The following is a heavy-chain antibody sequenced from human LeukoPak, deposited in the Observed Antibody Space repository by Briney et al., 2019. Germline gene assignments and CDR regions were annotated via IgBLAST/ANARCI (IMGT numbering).Heavy chain of an antibody. V-gene: IGHV5-51*01. CDR3: ARLGAEGYYGMDV. CDR2: IYPGDSDT. J-gene: IGHJ6*02. CDR1: GYSFTSYW. D-gene: IGHD3-10*01. Sequence: GESLQISCKGSGYSFTSYWIGWVRQMPGKGLEWMGIIYPGDSDTRYSPSFQGHVTISADKSISTAYLQWSSLKASDTAMYYCARLGAEGYYGMDVWGQGTTVTVSS.